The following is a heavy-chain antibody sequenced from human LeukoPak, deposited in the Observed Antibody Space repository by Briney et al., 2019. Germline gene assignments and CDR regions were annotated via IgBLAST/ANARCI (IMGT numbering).Heavy chain of an antibody. Sequence: SGPTLVNPLETLTLTCSFSGFSLNIRGVGVGWIRQPPGKALEWLALIYWDNDKRYRPSLKTRLSITQDTSKNQVVLRMTYVDPVDTATYYCAHIKGRHDLWNDWGAMDVWGQGTTVTVSS. CDR2: IYWDNDK. CDR3: AHIKGRHDLWNDWGAMDV. J-gene: IGHJ6*02. CDR1: GFSLNIRGVG. D-gene: IGHD3-3*01. V-gene: IGHV2-5*02.